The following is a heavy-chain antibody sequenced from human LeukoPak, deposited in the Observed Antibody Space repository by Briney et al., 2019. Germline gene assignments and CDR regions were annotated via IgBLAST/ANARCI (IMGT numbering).Heavy chain of an antibody. CDR2: IFTDGST. CDR1: GGSISNYY. Sequence: SETLSLTCTVSGGSISNYYWIWIRQPAGKGLEWIGRIFTDGSTNYNPSLKSRVTMSVDTSKNQISLRLSSVTAADTAVYYCARDSYCTNGVCYRFDYWGQGTLVTVSS. CDR3: ARDSYCTNGVCYRFDY. V-gene: IGHV4-4*07. D-gene: IGHD2-8*01. J-gene: IGHJ4*02.